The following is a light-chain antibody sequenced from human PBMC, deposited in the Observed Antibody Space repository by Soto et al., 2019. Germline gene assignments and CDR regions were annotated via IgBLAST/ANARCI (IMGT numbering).Light chain of an antibody. CDR1: QSIGSW. V-gene: IGKV1-5*01. J-gene: IGKJ2*01. CDR2: DAS. Sequence: DIPMTQSPSTLSPSVGDRVTITCRASQSIGSWLAWYQQKPGKAPNLLIYDASNLEGGVPSRFSGSGSGTAFTLTISSLQPDDYATYFCQQYNSHPYTFGQGTKLEI. CDR3: QQYNSHPYT.